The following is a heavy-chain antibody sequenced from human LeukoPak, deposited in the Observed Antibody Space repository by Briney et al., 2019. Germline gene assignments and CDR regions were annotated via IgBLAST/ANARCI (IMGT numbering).Heavy chain of an antibody. Sequence: GGSLRLSCAASGFTFDDYTMHWVRQVPGKGLEWVSLITWDGGSSFYADSVKGRFTISRDNSKNSLYLQMNSLRTEDTALYHCAIERNRYLDYWGQGTLVIVSS. CDR3: AIERNRYLDY. J-gene: IGHJ4*02. CDR2: ITWDGGSS. V-gene: IGHV3-43*01. CDR1: GFTFDDYT. D-gene: IGHD1-14*01.